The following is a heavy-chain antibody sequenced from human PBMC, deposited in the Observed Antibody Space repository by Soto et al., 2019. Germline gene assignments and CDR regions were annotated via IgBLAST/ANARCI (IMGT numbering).Heavy chain of an antibody. D-gene: IGHD6-13*01. J-gene: IGHJ4*02. CDR3: ARDRIAAAGTGDY. CDR2: IWYDGSNK. V-gene: IGHV3-33*01. CDR1: GFTFSSYG. Sequence: PGGSLRLSCEAYGFTFSSYGMHWVRQAPGKGLEWVAVIWYDGSNKYYADSVKGRFTISRDNSKNTLYLQMNSLRAEDTAVYYCARDRIAAAGTGDYWGQGTLVTVSS.